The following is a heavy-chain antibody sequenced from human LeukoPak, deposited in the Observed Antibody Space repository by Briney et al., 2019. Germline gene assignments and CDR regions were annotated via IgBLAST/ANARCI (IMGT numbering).Heavy chain of an antibody. D-gene: IGHD2-2*01. J-gene: IGHJ4*02. V-gene: IGHV3-23*01. CDR3: AKDSIALGYCSSTSCYEDY. CDR1: GLVFTTAW. CDR2: ISGSGGST. Sequence: TGGSLRLSCAASGLVFTTAWMIWVRQAPGKGLEWVSAISGSGGSTYYADSVKGRFTISRDNSKNTLYLQMNSLRAEDTAVYYCAKDSIALGYCSSTSCYEDYWGQGTLVTVSS.